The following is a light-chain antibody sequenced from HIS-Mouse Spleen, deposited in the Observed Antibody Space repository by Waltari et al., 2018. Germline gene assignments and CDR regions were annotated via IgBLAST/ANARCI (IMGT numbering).Light chain of an antibody. CDR3: QQYNNWWT. Sequence: TLSVSPGERATLSCRASQSVSSNLAWYQQKPGQAPRLLIYGASTRATGIPARFSGSGSGTEFTLTISSMQSEDFAVYYCQQYNNWWTFGQGTKVEIK. CDR1: QSVSSN. CDR2: GAS. J-gene: IGKJ1*01. V-gene: IGKV3-15*01.